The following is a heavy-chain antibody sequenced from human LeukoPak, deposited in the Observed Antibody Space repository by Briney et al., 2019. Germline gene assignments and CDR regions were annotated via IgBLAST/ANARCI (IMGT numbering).Heavy chain of an antibody. CDR2: ISSSSSTI. V-gene: IGHV3-48*02. CDR3: ARDRGSGSYYSLDY. CDR1: GFTFSSYS. J-gene: IGHJ4*02. D-gene: IGHD3-10*01. Sequence: PGGSLRLSCAASGFTFSSYSMNWVRQAPGKGLEWVSYISSSSSTIYYADSVKGRFTISRDNAKNSLFLQMNSLRDEDTAVYYCARDRGSGSYYSLDYWGQGALVSASS.